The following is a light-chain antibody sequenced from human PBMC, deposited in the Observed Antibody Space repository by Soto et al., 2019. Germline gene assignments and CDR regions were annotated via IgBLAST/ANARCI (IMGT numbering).Light chain of an antibody. J-gene: IGKJ3*01. CDR2: AAS. CDR3: QQSFTSPLT. Sequence: DIQMTQSPSSLSASVGDTVTITCRASQRVSSYLNWYQQKPGKAPKLLIYAASSLQSGVPSRFSGSGSGTDFTLTISSLQPEEFATYYCQQSFTSPLTFGPGTKVDIK. CDR1: QRVSSY. V-gene: IGKV1-39*01.